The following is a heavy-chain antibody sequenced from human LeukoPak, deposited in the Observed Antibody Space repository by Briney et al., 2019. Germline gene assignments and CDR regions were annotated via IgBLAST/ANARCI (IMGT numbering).Heavy chain of an antibody. Sequence: PGGSLRLSCAASGFTFSSYGMHWVRQAPGKGLEWVAFIRYDGSNKYYADSVKGRFIISRDNSKNTLYLQMNSLRAEDTAVYYCAKDRPTVTTGDDYWGPGTLVTVSS. V-gene: IGHV3-30*02. J-gene: IGHJ4*02. D-gene: IGHD4-17*01. CDR1: GFTFSSYG. CDR3: AKDRPTVTTGDDY. CDR2: IRYDGSNK.